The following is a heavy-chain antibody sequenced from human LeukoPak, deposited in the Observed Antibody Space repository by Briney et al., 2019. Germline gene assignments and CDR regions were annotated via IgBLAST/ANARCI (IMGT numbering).Heavy chain of an antibody. Sequence: GGSLRLSCAASGFTFSSYSMNWVRQAPGKGLEWVSGISGNGGTTYYADSVKGRFTISRDNSKSTLYLQMNSLRAEDTAVYYCARDLGQYYDTSDNWFDPWGQGTLVTVSS. CDR1: GFTFSSYS. V-gene: IGHV3-23*01. D-gene: IGHD3-22*01. CDR2: ISGNGGTT. J-gene: IGHJ5*02. CDR3: ARDLGQYYDTSDNWFDP.